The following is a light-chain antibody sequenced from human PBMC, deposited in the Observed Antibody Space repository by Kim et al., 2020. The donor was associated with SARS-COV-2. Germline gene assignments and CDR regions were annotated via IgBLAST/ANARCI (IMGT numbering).Light chain of an antibody. V-gene: IGKV3-11*01. CDR1: QSVGTY. CDR2: EAS. Sequence: EIVVTQSPATLSLSPGERATLSCRTSQSVGTYLSWYQQKPGQTPRLLIFEASNRAPGIPARFSGSGSGKDFTLTISDLESEDVGVYYCQQRRSWLTFGGGTKVDIK. CDR3: QQRRSWLT. J-gene: IGKJ4*01.